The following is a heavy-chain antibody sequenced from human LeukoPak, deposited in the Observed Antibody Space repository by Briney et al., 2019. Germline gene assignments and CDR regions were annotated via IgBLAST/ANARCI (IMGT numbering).Heavy chain of an antibody. J-gene: IGHJ4*02. V-gene: IGHV1-69*02. Sequence: SVKVSCKASGGTFNDYSISWVRQAPGQGLEWMGRIIPILNVPNYAPNFEGRVTITADKSTNTAYMEVSSLKSEDTAVYFCAIHRPRARYFDYWGQGTLVPVSS. CDR1: GGTFNDYS. CDR2: IIPILNVP. D-gene: IGHD2-15*01. CDR3: AIHRPRARYFDY.